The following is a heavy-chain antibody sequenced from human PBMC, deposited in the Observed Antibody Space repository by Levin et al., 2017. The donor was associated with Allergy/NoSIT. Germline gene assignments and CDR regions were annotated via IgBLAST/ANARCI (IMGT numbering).Heavy chain of an antibody. CDR1: GFTFSGYW. Sequence: GGSLRLSCAASGFTFSGYWMSWVRQAPGKGLEWVANIKQDGSEKYYVESVRGRFTISRDNAKNSLYLQMNSLRAEDTAVYYCASWGYSYGYSGDYWGQGTLVTVSS. CDR3: ASWGYSYGYSGDY. D-gene: IGHD5-18*01. V-gene: IGHV3-7*01. J-gene: IGHJ4*02. CDR2: IKQDGSEK.